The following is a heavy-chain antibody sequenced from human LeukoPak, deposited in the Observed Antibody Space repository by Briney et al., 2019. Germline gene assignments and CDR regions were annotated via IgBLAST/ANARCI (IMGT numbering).Heavy chain of an antibody. CDR1: GFTFTTYA. CDR2: IIVGGGGT. D-gene: IGHD2-8*01. J-gene: IGHJ4*02. CDR3: AKSPNCRNDVCRYFVY. V-gene: IGHV3-23*01. Sequence: GGSLRLSCAASGFTFTTYAMSWVRQDPGKGLEWVSAIIVGGGGTNYAESVKGRFTISRDKTSSSVFLQMSSLRTEDTAVYYCAKSPNCRNDVCRYFVYWGEGILVTVSS.